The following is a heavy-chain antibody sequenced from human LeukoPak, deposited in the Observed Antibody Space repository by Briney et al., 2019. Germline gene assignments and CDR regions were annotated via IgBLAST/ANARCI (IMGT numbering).Heavy chain of an antibody. CDR3: ARGGYYYDSSGGFDY. Sequence: SETLSLTCAVYRGSFSGYYWSWIRQAPGKGLEWIGEIDHAGSTIYNPSLKSRITISVDTSKNQFSLKLSSVTAADTAVYYCARGGYYYDSSGGFDYWGQGTLVTVSS. CDR2: IDHAGST. CDR1: RGSFSGYY. J-gene: IGHJ4*02. V-gene: IGHV4-34*01. D-gene: IGHD3-22*01.